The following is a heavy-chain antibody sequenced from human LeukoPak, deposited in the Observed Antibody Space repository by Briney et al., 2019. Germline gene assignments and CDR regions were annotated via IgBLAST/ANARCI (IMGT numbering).Heavy chain of an antibody. CDR2: INPSGGST. V-gene: IGHV1-46*01. Sequence: ASVKVSCKASGYTFTSYYMHWVRQAPGQGLEWMGIINPSGGSTSYAQKFQGRVTMTRDTSTSTVYMELSSLRSEDTAVYYCAREEGRGELLLGSLDYWGQGTLVTVSS. CDR1: GYTFTSYY. D-gene: IGHD3-10*01. CDR3: AREEGRGELLLGSLDY. J-gene: IGHJ4*02.